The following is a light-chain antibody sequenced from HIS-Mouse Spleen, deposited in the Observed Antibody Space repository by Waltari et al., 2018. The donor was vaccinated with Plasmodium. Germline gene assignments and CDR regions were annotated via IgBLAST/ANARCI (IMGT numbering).Light chain of an antibody. Sequence: EIVMTQSPATLSVSPGEIATLSCRASQSVSSNLAWYQQKPGQAPRLLIYGASSGSGTEFTLTISSLQSEDFAVYYCQQYNNWSFTFGPGTKVDIK. V-gene: IGKV3-15*01. CDR1: QSVSSN. J-gene: IGKJ3*01. CDR2: GAS. CDR3: QQYNNWSFT.